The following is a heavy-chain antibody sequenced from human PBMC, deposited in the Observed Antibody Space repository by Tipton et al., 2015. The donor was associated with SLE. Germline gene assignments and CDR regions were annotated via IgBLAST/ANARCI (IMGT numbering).Heavy chain of an antibody. CDR1: GYTFTGYY. CDR3: AREYILADNWFDP. J-gene: IGHJ5*02. CDR2: INPNSGGT. V-gene: IGHV1-2*02. Sequence: QLVQSGAEVKKPGASVKVSCKASGYTFTGYYMHWVRQAPGQGLEWMGWINPNSGGTNYAQKFQGRATMTRDTSISTAYMELSRLRSDDTAVYYCAREYILADNWFDPWGQGTLVTVSS. D-gene: IGHD5-12*01.